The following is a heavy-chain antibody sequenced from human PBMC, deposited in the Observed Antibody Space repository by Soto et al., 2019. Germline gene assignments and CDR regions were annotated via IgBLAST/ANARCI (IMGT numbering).Heavy chain of an antibody. J-gene: IGHJ4*02. CDR1: GFTFSSYA. Sequence: GGSLRLSCAASGFTFSSYAMSWVRQAPGKGLEWVSAISGSGGSTYYADSVKGRFTISRDNSKNTLYLQMNSLRAEDTAVYYCAKKGQQLVLRVVYYFDYWGQGTLVTVSS. D-gene: IGHD6-13*01. CDR3: AKKGQQLVLRVVYYFDY. V-gene: IGHV3-23*01. CDR2: ISGSGGST.